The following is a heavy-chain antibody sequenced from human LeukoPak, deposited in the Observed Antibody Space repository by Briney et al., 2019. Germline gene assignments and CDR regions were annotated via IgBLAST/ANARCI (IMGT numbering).Heavy chain of an antibody. V-gene: IGHV3-23*01. CDR1: GFTFSSYA. Sequence: PGGSLRLSCAASGFTFSSYAMSWVRQAPGKGLEWVSAISGSGGSTYYADSVKGRFTISRDNSKNTLYLQMNSLRAEDTAVYYCARALGWFGGASYYYYYYMDVWGKGTTVTISS. D-gene: IGHD3-10*01. CDR2: ISGSGGST. CDR3: ARALGWFGGASYYYYYYMDV. J-gene: IGHJ6*03.